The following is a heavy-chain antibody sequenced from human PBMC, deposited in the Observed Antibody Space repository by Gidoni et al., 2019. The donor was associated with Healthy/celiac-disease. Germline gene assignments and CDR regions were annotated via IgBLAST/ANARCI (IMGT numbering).Heavy chain of an antibody. CDR3: ARGSSGYYYGGRPGYFDY. V-gene: IGHV3-20*04. CDR2: INWNGGST. CDR1: GFPFDDYG. D-gene: IGHD3-22*01. J-gene: IGHJ4*02. Sequence: EVQLVVSGGGVVRPGGSLRLSCAAPGFPFDDYGMSWVRQAPGKGLEWVSGINWNGGSTGYADSVKGRFTISRDNAKNSLYLQMNSLRAEDTALYYCARGSSGYYYGGRPGYFDYWGQGTLVTVSS.